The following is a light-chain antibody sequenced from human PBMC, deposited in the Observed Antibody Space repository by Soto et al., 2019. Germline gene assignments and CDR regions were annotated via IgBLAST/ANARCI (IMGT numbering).Light chain of an antibody. CDR1: KLGDKY. Sequence: SYELTQPPSVSVSPGQTASITCSGDKLGDKYAYWYQQKPGQSPLLVIYQDNKRPSGIPERFSGSNSGNTATLTISGTQAMDDADYYCQAWDRTTVVFGGGTKVTVL. CDR2: QDN. J-gene: IGLJ2*01. CDR3: QAWDRTTVV. V-gene: IGLV3-1*01.